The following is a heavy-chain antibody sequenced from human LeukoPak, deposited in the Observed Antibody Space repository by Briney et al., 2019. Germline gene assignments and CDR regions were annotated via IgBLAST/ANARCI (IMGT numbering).Heavy chain of an antibody. CDR2: ISSSGSSI. J-gene: IGHJ5*02. CDR1: GFTFSDYY. V-gene: IGHV3-11*01. D-gene: IGHD2-15*01. CDR3: AREGVAATLNWFDP. Sequence: PGGSLRLSCAASGFTFSDYYMSWIRQAPGKGLEWVSYISSSGSSIYYADSVKGRFTISRDNAKNSLYLQMNSLRAEDTAVYYCAREGVAATLNWFDPWGQGTLVTVSS.